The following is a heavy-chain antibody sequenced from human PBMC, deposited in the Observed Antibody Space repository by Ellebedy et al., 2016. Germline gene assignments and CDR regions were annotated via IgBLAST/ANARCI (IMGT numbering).Heavy chain of an antibody. V-gene: IGHV3-30*03. D-gene: IGHD2-8*02. CDR1: GFTFSSYG. CDR3: ARTGGGN. Sequence: GESLKISXAASGFTFSSYGMHWVRQAPGKGLEWVAVISYDGSNKYYADSVKGRFTISRDNSKNTLYLQMNSLRAEDTAVYYCARTGGGNWGQGTLVTVSS. J-gene: IGHJ4*02. CDR2: ISYDGSNK.